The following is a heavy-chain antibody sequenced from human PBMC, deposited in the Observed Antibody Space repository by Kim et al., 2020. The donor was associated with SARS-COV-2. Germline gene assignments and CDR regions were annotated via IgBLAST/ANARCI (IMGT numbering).Heavy chain of an antibody. V-gene: IGHV4-39*01. J-gene: IGHJ4*02. CDR2: IYYSGST. CDR1: GGSISSGSYY. D-gene: IGHD6-19*01. Sequence: SETLSLTCTVSGGSISSGSYYWGWIRQPPGKGLEWIGSIYYSGSTYYDPSLKSRVTISVDTSKNQFSLKLTSVTAADTAVYYCSRFLSRAVTGTSYRPTNIDYWGQGTLVTVSS. CDR3: SRFLSRAVTGTSYRPTNIDY.